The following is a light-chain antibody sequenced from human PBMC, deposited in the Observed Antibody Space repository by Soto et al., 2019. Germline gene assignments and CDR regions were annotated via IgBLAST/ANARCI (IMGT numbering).Light chain of an antibody. V-gene: IGKV3-11*01. CDR2: DAS. CDR3: QHRRVWPVS. Sequence: EIVLTQSPATLSLSPGERATLSCWASQSVSSYLAWYQHKPGQAPRLLIYDASNRATGIPARFSGSGSGTDFTLTITSLEPEDFAVYYCQHRRVWPVSFGQGTRLEIK. J-gene: IGKJ5*01. CDR1: QSVSSY.